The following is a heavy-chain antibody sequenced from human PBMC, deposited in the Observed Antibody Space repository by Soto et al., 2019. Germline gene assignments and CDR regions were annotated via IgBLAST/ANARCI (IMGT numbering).Heavy chain of an antibody. CDR2: ISSSSSYT. CDR3: ARRYSSSTNCYSFDY. V-gene: IGHV3-21*01. Sequence: GGSLRLSCAASGFSFSTYSMNWVRQAPGKGLEWVSSISSSSSYTYYADSVKGRFTISRDNAKNSLYLQMNSLRAEDTAVYHCARRYSSSTNCYSFDYWGQGTLVTVS. CDR1: GFSFSTYS. J-gene: IGHJ4*02. D-gene: IGHD2-2*01.